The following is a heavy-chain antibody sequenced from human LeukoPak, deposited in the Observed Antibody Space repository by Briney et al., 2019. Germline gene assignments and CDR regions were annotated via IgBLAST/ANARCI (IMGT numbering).Heavy chain of an antibody. V-gene: IGHV3-48*01. Sequence: PGGSLRLSCAASGFTFSSYSFNWVRQAPGKGLEWVSYISRTTFYADSVKGRFTISRDNAKSSLYLQMNSLRAEDTAVYYCARDTDYAFDVWGQGTMVTVSS. CDR3: ARDTDYAFDV. J-gene: IGHJ3*01. CDR1: GFTFSSYS. CDR2: ISRTT.